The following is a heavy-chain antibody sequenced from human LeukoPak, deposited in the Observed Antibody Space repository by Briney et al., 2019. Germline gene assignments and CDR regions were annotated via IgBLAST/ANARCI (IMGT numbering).Heavy chain of an antibody. D-gene: IGHD6-6*01. Sequence: AGGSLRLSCAGSGFTFSNYAMTWVRQAPGKGLEWVSSVSGSGRNTFYPDSVEGRFTISRDNSKNTVYLQMNSLRADDTAVYYCAKWKYSNSGIDDYWGQGTLVTVSS. CDR1: GFTFSNYA. CDR3: AKWKYSNSGIDDY. J-gene: IGHJ4*02. CDR2: VSGSGRNT. V-gene: IGHV3-23*01.